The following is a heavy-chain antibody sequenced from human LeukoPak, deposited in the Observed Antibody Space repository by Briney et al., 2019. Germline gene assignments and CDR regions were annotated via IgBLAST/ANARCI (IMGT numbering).Heavy chain of an antibody. CDR3: TITTGTTLGLMDY. D-gene: IGHD1-1*01. CDR1: GGSFSGYY. V-gene: IGHV4-34*01. J-gene: IGHJ4*02. Sequence: SETLSLTCAVYGGSFSGYYWRWIRQPPGKGREWIGEINHSGSTNYNPSLKSRVTISVDTSKNQLSLKMSSVTAADTAVYYCTITTGTTLGLMDYWGQGTLVTVSS. CDR2: INHSGST.